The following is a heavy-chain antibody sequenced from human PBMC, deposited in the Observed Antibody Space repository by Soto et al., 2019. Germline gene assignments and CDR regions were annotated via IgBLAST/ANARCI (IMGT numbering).Heavy chain of an antibody. Sequence: GGSLRLSCAASGCTFSSYAMSWVRQAPGKGLEWVSAISGSGGSTYYADSVKGRFTISRDNSKNTLYLQMNSLRAEDTAVYYCAKVMVAATLAMGYFQHWGQGTLVTVSS. CDR2: ISGSGGST. CDR3: AKVMVAATLAMGYFQH. J-gene: IGHJ1*01. D-gene: IGHD2-15*01. V-gene: IGHV3-23*01. CDR1: GCTFSSYA.